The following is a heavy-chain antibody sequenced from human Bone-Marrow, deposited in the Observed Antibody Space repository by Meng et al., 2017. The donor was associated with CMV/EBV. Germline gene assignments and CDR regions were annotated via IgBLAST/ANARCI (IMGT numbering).Heavy chain of an antibody. D-gene: IGHD3-10*01. Sequence: SVKVSCKASGGTFSSYTISWVRQAPGQGLEWMGRIIPILGIANYAQKFQGRVTITADKSTSTAYMELSSLRSEDTAVYYCARDAGSGGSGSYYGPNTGMDVWGQGTTVTVSS. V-gene: IGHV1-69*04. CDR2: IIPILGIA. J-gene: IGHJ6*02. CDR1: GGTFSSYT. CDR3: ARDAGSGGSGSYYGPNTGMDV.